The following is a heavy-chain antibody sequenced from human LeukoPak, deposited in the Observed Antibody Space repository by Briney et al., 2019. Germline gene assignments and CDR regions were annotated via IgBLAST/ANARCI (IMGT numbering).Heavy chain of an antibody. J-gene: IGHJ6*02. Sequence: ASVKVSCKASGYTFTGYYMHWVRQAPGQGLEWMGWINPNSGGTNYAQKFQGRVTMTRDTSISTAYMELSRLRSDDTAVYYCARANGRGYSGYDNMPGQNYYYYYGMDVWGQGTTVTVSS. D-gene: IGHD5-12*01. CDR3: ARANGRGYSGYDNMPGQNYYYYYGMDV. CDR1: GYTFTGYY. CDR2: INPNSGGT. V-gene: IGHV1-2*02.